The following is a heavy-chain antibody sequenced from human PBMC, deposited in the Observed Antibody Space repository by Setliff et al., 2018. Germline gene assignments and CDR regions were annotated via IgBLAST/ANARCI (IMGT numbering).Heavy chain of an antibody. D-gene: IGHD3-16*01. V-gene: IGHV1-24*01. CDR3: ARERAGGRGFTFGAIYYYYGMDV. CDR2: FEPEDGGA. J-gene: IGHJ6*02. CDR1: GYTLTELS. Sequence: GASVKVSCKVSGYTLTELSRHWVRQAPGKGLEWMGGFEPEDGGATYPQNLQGRVTMTRDTSMSTVYMELSSLRFEDTAVYYCARERAGGRGFTFGAIYYYYGMDVWGQGTTVTVSS.